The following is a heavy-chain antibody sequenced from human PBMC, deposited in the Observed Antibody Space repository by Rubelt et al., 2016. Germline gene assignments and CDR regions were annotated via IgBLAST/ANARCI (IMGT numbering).Heavy chain of an antibody. CDR2: ISYDGSNK. CDR1: GFTFSSYA. D-gene: IGHD4-17*01. CDR3: ARDRLDGDLYFDY. Sequence: QVQLVESGGGVVQPGRSLRLSCAASGFTFSSYAMHWVRQAPGKGLEWVAVISYDGSNKYYADSGKGRFTISRDNSKNTLYLQMNSLRAEDTAVYYCARDRLDGDLYFDYWGQGTLVTVSS. V-gene: IGHV3-30*04. J-gene: IGHJ4*02.